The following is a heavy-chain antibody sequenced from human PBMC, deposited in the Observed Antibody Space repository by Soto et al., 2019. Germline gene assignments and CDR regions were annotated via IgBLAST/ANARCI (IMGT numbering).Heavy chain of an antibody. CDR2: ISNSGTAT. J-gene: IGHJ4*02. CDR1: GCTFSSTA. Sequence: PGGSLRLSWGASGCTFSSTAMSWVRQAPGKGLDWVSAISNSGTATYYADSVKGRFTISRDNSENTVFLQMNRLRADDTALYYCSTGGYWGKVTQVTVSS. CDR3: STGGY. V-gene: IGHV3-23*01.